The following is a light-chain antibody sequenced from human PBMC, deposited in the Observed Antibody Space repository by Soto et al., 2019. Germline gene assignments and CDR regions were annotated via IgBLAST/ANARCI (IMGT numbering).Light chain of an antibody. CDR2: GAS. Sequence: EIVMTQSPATLSVSPGERATLSCRASQSVNINLAWYQQKPGQAPRLLIYGASTRATDIPARFSGSGSGTEFTLTISSLQSEDFAIYYCQQYNDWPPMYTFGQG. CDR3: QQYNDWPPMYT. CDR1: QSVNIN. V-gene: IGKV3-15*01. J-gene: IGKJ2*01.